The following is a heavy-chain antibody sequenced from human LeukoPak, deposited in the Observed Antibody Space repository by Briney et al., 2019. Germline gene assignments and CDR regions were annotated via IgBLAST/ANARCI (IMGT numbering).Heavy chain of an antibody. V-gene: IGHV3-23*01. CDR2: ISGSGGST. CDR1: GFTFSSYA. Sequence: QPGGSLRLSCAASGFTFSSYAMSWVRQAPGKGLEWVSAISGSGGSTYYADSVKGRFTISRDNSKNSLYLQMNSLRTEDTALYYCAKDLGPSGAAWFDPWGQGTLVTVSS. J-gene: IGHJ5*02. CDR3: AKDLGPSGAAWFDP. D-gene: IGHD4-17*01.